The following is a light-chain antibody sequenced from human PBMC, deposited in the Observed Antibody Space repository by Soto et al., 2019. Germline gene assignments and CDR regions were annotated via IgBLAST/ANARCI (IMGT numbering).Light chain of an antibody. J-gene: IGLJ1*01. Sequence: QPVLTQPPSASGTPGQRVTISCSGSSSNIGSHPVNWYQQLPGTAPKLLLYGDNQRPSGVPDRFSASKSGASASLAISGLQSEDEATYYCASWDNSLNGLYVFGAGTKLTVL. CDR2: GDN. CDR1: SSNIGSHP. CDR3: ASWDNSLNGLYV. V-gene: IGLV1-44*01.